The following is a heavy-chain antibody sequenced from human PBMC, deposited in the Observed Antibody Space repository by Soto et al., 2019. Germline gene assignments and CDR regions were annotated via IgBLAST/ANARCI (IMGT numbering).Heavy chain of an antibody. Sequence: QVQLVQSGAEVKKPGSSVKVSCKASGGTFSTYSISWVRQAPGQGLEWMGESLPIFGTSHYAQNFQGRVTITEDAATSTVYMELSSLRSYDTAVYYCAGGGRYLKYSFSYGMDVWGQGTTVTVAS. D-gene: IGHD6-19*01. CDR1: GGTFSTYS. CDR2: SLPIFGTS. CDR3: AGGGRYLKYSFSYGMDV. J-gene: IGHJ6*02. V-gene: IGHV1-69*01.